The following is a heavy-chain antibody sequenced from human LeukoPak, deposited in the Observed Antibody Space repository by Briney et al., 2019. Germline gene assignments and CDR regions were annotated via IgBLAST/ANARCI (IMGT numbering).Heavy chain of an antibody. CDR3: ARGNDIYYFDY. V-gene: IGHV4-30-2*01. J-gene: IGHJ4*02. D-gene: IGHD3-9*01. CDR2: IYHSGST. CDR1: GGSISSGGYS. Sequence: SETLSLTCTVSGGSISSGGYSWRWIRQPPGKGLEWIGYIYHSGSTYYNPSLKSRVTISVDRSKNQFSLKLSSVTAADTAVYYCARGNDIYYFDYWGQGTLVTVSS.